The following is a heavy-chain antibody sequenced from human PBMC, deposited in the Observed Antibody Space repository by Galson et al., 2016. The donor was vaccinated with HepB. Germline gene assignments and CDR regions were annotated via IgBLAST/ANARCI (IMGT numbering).Heavy chain of an antibody. Sequence: SLRLSCAASGFTFSNAWMGWVRQAPGKGLEWVGHIKSKTDGGTTDYAAPVKGRFSISRDDSKNTLYLQMNSLKTEDTAVYYCTTAFNWNYGSYYYYYYGMDVWGKGTTVTVSS. D-gene: IGHD1-7*01. CDR2: IKSKTDGGTT. V-gene: IGHV3-15*01. CDR1: GFTFSNAW. CDR3: TTAFNWNYGSYYYYYYGMDV. J-gene: IGHJ6*04.